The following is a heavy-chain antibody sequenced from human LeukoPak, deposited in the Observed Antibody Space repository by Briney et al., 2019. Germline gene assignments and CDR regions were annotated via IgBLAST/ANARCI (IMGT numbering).Heavy chain of an antibody. CDR3: ARVLYYDFWSGYYPTLFDY. J-gene: IGHJ4*02. CDR1: GYTFSIYN. D-gene: IGHD3-3*01. Sequence: GASVKVSCKASGYTFSIYNMHWVRQAPGQGLEWMGWISAYNGNTNYAQKLQGRVTMTTDTSTSTAYMELRSLRSDDTAVYYCARVLYYDFWSGYYPTLFDYWGQGTLVTVSS. CDR2: ISAYNGNT. V-gene: IGHV1-18*04.